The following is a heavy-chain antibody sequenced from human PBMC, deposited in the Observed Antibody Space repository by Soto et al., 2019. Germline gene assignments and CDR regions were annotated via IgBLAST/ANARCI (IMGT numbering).Heavy chain of an antibody. V-gene: IGHV6-1*01. Sequence: PSQTLSLTCVISGDSVSSNIAAWNWIRQSPSRGLEWLGRTYYRSKWYNDYAVSVKSRITINPDTSKNQFSLQLNSVTPEDTAVYYCARVRWGSSIEDYHYYMDVWGKGTTVTVSS. CDR3: ARVRWGSSIEDYHYYMDV. J-gene: IGHJ6*03. CDR2: TYYRSKWYN. D-gene: IGHD6-6*01. CDR1: GDSVSSNIAA.